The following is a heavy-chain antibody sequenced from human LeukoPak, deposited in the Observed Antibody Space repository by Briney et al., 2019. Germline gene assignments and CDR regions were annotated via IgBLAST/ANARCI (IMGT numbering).Heavy chain of an antibody. CDR2: INSDGSTT. V-gene: IGHV3-74*01. CDR1: GFTFRTYW. Sequence: GGSLRLSCAASGFTFRTYWMHCVRQTPGQGLVWVSRINSDGSTTNYADSVKGRFTVSRDNAQNTLYLQMSSLRAEDTAVYYCARAGNYYFEYWGQGALVTVSS. CDR3: ARAGNYYFEY. D-gene: IGHD3-10*01. J-gene: IGHJ4*02.